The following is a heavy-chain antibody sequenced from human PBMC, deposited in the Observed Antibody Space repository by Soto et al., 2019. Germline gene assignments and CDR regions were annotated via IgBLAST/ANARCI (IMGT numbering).Heavy chain of an antibody. Sequence: QVQLLESGGGVVQPGRSLRLSCAASGFTFSSYGMHWVRQAPGKGLEWVAVIWYDGSNKYYADSVKGRFTISRDNSKNTLYLQMNSLRAEDTAVYYCARDENCSGGSCFPYGMDVWGQGTTVTVSS. CDR2: IWYDGSNK. CDR3: ARDENCSGGSCFPYGMDV. J-gene: IGHJ6*02. V-gene: IGHV3-33*01. CDR1: GFTFSSYG. D-gene: IGHD2-15*01.